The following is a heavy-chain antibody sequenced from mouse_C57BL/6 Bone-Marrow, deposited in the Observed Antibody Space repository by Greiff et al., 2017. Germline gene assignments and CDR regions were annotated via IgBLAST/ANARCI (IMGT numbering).Heavy chain of an antibody. CDR3: ASTGYAMDY. Sequence: QVQLQQPGAELVMPGASVKLSCTASGYTFTSYWMHWVQQRPGQGLEWLGEIDPSDSYTNYNQKFKGKSTLTVDKSSSTAYMQLSSLTSEDTAVYYCASTGYAMDYWGQGTSVTVSS. V-gene: IGHV1-69*01. CDR1: GYTFTSYW. CDR2: IDPSDSYT. J-gene: IGHJ4*01.